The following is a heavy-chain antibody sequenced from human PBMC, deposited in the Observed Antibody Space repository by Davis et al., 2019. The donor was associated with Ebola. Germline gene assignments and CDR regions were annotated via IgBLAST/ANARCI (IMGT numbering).Heavy chain of an antibody. J-gene: IGHJ6*02. D-gene: IGHD2-2*01. CDR1: GFTVSSNY. CDR2: IYSGGST. Sequence: GESLKISCAASGFTVSSNYMSWVRQAPGKGLEWVSVIYSGGSTYYADSVKGRFTISRDNAKNSLYLQMNSLRAEDTAVYYCARDCSSTSCRTYYYGMDVWGQGTTVTVSS. V-gene: IGHV3-66*01. CDR3: ARDCSSTSCRTYYYGMDV.